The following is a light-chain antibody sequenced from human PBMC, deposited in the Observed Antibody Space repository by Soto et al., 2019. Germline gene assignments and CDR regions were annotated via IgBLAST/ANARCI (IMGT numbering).Light chain of an antibody. J-gene: IGKJ1*01. Sequence: EISHCPGSLAASVGDRVTITCRASQDIRNDLGWYQQKPGEAPKLLIYAASNLESGVPSRFSGSGSGTDFTLTISSLQPEDFATYFCLQHYNYPWTFGQGTKVDIK. CDR3: LQHYNYPWT. V-gene: IGKV1-6*01. CDR1: QDIRND. CDR2: AAS.